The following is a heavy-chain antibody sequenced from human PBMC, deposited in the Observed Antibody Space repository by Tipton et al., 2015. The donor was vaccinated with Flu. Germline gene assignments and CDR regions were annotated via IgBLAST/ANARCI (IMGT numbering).Heavy chain of an antibody. CDR2: IYHSGSI. D-gene: IGHD3-22*01. CDR3: ARQPYYSESSGQAAFDI. V-gene: IGHV4-38-2*01. J-gene: IGHJ3*02. CDR1: GYSISSGSY. Sequence: TLSLTCAVSGYSISSGSYWGWIRQPPGKGLEWIGSIYHSGSIYSNPSLQSRVTISVDTSKNQFSLNLSSVTAADTAVYYCARQPYYSESSGQAAFDIWGQGTRVTVSS.